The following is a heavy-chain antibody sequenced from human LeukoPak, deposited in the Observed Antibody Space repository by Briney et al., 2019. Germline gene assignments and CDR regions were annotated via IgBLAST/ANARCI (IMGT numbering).Heavy chain of an antibody. J-gene: IGHJ6*02. CDR3: ARLSAYCRGGGCAYGMDV. Sequence: GESLKISCKGSGYSFTSYWIAWVRQMPGKGLEWMAIIYPGDSEITYSPSFQGQVTISADKSFSTAYLQWSSLKASDTAMYYCARLSAYCRGGGCAYGMDVWGQGTTVTVSS. V-gene: IGHV5-51*01. CDR2: IYPGDSEI. CDR1: GYSFTSYW. D-gene: IGHD2-15*01.